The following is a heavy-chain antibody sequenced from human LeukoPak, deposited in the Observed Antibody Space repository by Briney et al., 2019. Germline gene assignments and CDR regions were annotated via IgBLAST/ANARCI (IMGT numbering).Heavy chain of an antibody. CDR2: IYYSGST. V-gene: IGHV4-30-4*01. J-gene: IGHJ3*02. CDR3: ARSRSGYSYDHAAFDI. CDR1: GGSISSGDYY. D-gene: IGHD5-18*01. Sequence: SETLSLTCTVSGGSISSGDYYWSWIRQPPGKGLEWIGYIYYSGSTYYNPSLKSRVTISVDTSKNQFSLKLSSVTAADTAVYYRARSRSGYSYDHAAFDIWGQGTMVTVSS.